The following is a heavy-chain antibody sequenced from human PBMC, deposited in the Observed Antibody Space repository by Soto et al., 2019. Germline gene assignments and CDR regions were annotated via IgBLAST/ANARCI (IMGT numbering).Heavy chain of an antibody. CDR3: ATGRHKDGYNVDHGLDV. D-gene: IGHD5-18*01. Sequence: QVQVFQSGAEVKKTGSSVKVSCKVSGGIFTNTAISCGRQAHGQGLELLGGVIPLFDTAYYAQIFRGRLRISADGATTTAYMELSGLTSADTAVYFCATGRHKDGYNVDHGLDVWGQGTTVTVS. V-gene: IGHV1-69*01. CDR1: GGIFTNTA. J-gene: IGHJ6*02. CDR2: VIPLFDTA.